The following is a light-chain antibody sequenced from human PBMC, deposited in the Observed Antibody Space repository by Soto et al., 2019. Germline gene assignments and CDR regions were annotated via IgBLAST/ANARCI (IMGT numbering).Light chain of an antibody. J-gene: IGLJ2*01. CDR2: GNS. CDR1: RSNIGTGYD. CDR3: QSHDSSLSGSDVV. V-gene: IGLV1-40*01. Sequence: QAVVTQPPSVSGAPGQRVTISCTGSRSNIGTGYDVHWYQQLPGTAPKLLIYGNSNRPSGVPDRFSGSKSGTSASLAITGLQAEDEADYYCQSHDSSLSGSDVVFGGGTKLTVL.